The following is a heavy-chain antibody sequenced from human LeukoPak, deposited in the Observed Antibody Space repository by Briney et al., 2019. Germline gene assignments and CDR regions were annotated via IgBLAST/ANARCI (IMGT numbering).Heavy chain of an antibody. CDR2: ICYSGST. CDR1: GFSISSYY. D-gene: IGHD4-17*01. J-gene: IGHJ4*02. V-gene: IGHV4-59*01. CDR3: ARADYGDYKFDY. Sequence: SETLSLTCTVSGFSISSYYWSWIRQPPGKGLEWIGYICYSGSTNYNPSLKSRVTISVDTSKNQFSLKLSSVTAADTAVYYCARADYGDYKFDYWGQGTLVTVSS.